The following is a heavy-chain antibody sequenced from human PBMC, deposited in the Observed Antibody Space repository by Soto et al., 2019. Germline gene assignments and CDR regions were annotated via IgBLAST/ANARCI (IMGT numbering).Heavy chain of an antibody. J-gene: IGHJ5*02. Sequence: PSETLSLTCAVSGYSISTDFYWGWIRQPPGKGLEWIGNIYHSRSAYYNPSLKSRVIISIDTSKNQFSLKLSSVTAADTAVYYCARSNYYGSGNYYFNWFDPWGQGTLVTVSS. V-gene: IGHV4-38-2*01. CDR3: ARSNYYGSGNYYFNWFDP. CDR1: GYSISTDFY. CDR2: IYHSRSA. D-gene: IGHD3-10*01.